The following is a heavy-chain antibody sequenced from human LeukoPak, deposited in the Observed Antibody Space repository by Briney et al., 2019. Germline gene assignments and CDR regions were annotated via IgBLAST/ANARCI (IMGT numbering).Heavy chain of an antibody. J-gene: IGHJ4*02. CDR3: ARAHNWKYGSFDF. Sequence: GGSLRLSRAASGFTFSSYAMSWVRQAPGKGLEWVSAISGSGGSTYYADSVKGRFTISRDNAKNSLYLQMNSLRAEDTAVYYCARAHNWKYGSFDFWGQGTLVTVSS. V-gene: IGHV3-23*01. D-gene: IGHD1-7*01. CDR1: GFTFSSYA. CDR2: ISGSGGST.